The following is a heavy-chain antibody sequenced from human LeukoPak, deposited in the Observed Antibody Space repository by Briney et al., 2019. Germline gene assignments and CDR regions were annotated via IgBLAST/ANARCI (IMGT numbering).Heavy chain of an antibody. CDR1: GFTFSSYA. CDR3: AKEGPGGGGYFDY. J-gene: IGHJ4*02. V-gene: IGHV3-23*01. CDR2: FGAGT. Sequence: QTGGSLRLSCAASGFTFSSYAMSWVRQPPGKGLEWVSSFGAGTYYADSVQGRFTISRDNSKNTLYLQMNSLRAEDTAVYYCAKEGPGGGGYFDYWGQGTLVTVSS. D-gene: IGHD3-10*01.